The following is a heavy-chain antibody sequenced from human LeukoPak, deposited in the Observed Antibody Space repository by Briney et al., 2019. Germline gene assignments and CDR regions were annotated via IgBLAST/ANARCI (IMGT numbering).Heavy chain of an antibody. CDR1: GFTFTSSA. CDR2: IVVGSGNT. D-gene: IGHD5-18*01. J-gene: IGHJ4*02. CDR3: AAGEDTAMVPFDY. V-gene: IGHV1-58*01. Sequence: SVKVSCKASGFTFTSSAVQWVRQARGQRLEWIGWIVVGSGNTNYAQKFQERVTITRDMSTSTAYMELSSLRSEDTAVYYCAAGEDTAMVPFDYWGKGTLVTVSS.